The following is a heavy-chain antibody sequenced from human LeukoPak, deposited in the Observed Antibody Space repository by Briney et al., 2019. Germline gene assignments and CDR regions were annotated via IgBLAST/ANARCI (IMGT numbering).Heavy chain of an antibody. J-gene: IGHJ4*02. D-gene: IGHD2-15*01. CDR1: GASINSHY. CDR2: IYISGST. Sequence: SETLSLTCSVSGASINSHYWTWIRQPAGKGLEWIGRIYISGSTNYSPSLMSRVAMSVDTSKNQISLNLISVTAADTAVYYCARALNPLPGTYYFDYWGQGTLVTVSS. V-gene: IGHV4-4*07. CDR3: ARALNPLPGTYYFDY.